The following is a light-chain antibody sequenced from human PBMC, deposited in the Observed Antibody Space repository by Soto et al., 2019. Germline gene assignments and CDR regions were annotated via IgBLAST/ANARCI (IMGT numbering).Light chain of an antibody. V-gene: IGLV1-44*01. J-gene: IGLJ3*02. CDR1: SSNIGSNT. CDR2: SNN. Sequence: QSVLTQPPSASGTPGQRVTISCSGSSSNIGSNTVNWYQQLPGTAPKLFIYSNNQRPSGVPDRFSGSKSGTSASLAISGLRSEDEADYYCAAWDDSLSAGVFGGGTKVTVL. CDR3: AAWDDSLSAGV.